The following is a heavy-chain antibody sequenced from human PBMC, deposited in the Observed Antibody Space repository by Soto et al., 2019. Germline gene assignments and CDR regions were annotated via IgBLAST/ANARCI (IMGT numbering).Heavy chain of an antibody. CDR1: GGTFSSYA. V-gene: IGHV1-69*01. CDR2: IIPIFGTA. J-gene: IGHJ6*02. D-gene: IGHD3-3*01. Sequence: QVQLVQSGAEVKKPGSSVKVSCKASGGTFSSYAISWVRQAPGQGLEWMGGIIPIFGTANYAQKFQGRVTITADESTSTAYMELSSLRSEDTAVYYCARDPSYDFWSGYPKTSPHYYYGMDVWGQGTTVTVSS. CDR3: ARDPSYDFWSGYPKTSPHYYYGMDV.